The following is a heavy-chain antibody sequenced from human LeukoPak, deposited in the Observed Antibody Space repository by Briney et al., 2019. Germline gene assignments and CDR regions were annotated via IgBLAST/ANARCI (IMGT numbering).Heavy chain of an antibody. J-gene: IGHJ4*02. CDR3: AKLYGSGSM. V-gene: IGHV3-23*01. D-gene: IGHD3-10*01. Sequence: QSGGSLRLSCAASGLTFSNYAMSWVRRAPGTGLEWVSGISGSGGYIYYADSVKGRFTISKDSSKNTLYLQMRSLRAEDTAIYYCAKLYGSGSMWGQGTLVTVSS. CDR2: ISGSGGYI. CDR1: GLTFSNYA.